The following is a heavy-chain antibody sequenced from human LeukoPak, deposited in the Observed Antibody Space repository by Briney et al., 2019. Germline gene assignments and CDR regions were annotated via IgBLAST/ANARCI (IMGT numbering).Heavy chain of an antibody. Sequence: SETLSLTCTVSGGSISSYYWSWIRQPAGKGLEWIGRIYTSGTTHYNPSLESRVTMSVDTSKNQFSLKLISVTAADTAVYFCAGHYDILTGYDYWGQGTLVTVSS. CDR2: IYTSGTT. J-gene: IGHJ4*02. V-gene: IGHV4-4*07. CDR3: AGHYDILTGYDY. D-gene: IGHD3-9*01. CDR1: GGSISSYY.